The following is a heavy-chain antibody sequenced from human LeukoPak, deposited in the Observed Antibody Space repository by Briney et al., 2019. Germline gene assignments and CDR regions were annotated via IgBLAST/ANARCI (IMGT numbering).Heavy chain of an antibody. CDR3: ARVDRRGYSDYTAILPDY. CDR1: GYNFISNW. CDR2: IYPGDSST. Sequence: RGESLKISCKGSGYNFISNWIGWVRQMPGKGLECMGIIYPGDSSTIYSPSFQGQVTISADKSISSAYLQWSSLKASDTAMYYCARVDRRGYSDYTAILPDYWGQGTLVTVSS. J-gene: IGHJ4*02. V-gene: IGHV5-51*01. D-gene: IGHD5-12*01.